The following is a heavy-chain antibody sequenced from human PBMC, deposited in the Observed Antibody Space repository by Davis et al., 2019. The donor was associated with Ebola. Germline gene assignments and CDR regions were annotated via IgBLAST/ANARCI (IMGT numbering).Heavy chain of an antibody. V-gene: IGHV4-59*12. Sequence: MPGGSLRLSCTVSGGSINTYYWSWIRQPPGKGLECIGYIYYSGTTNYNPSLKSRVTISVDTSKNQFSLKLSSVTAADTAVYYCARQNYYDSSGYYIDAFDIWGQGTMVTVSS. CDR3: ARQNYYDSSGYYIDAFDI. D-gene: IGHD3-22*01. J-gene: IGHJ3*02. CDR2: IYYSGTT. CDR1: GGSINTYY.